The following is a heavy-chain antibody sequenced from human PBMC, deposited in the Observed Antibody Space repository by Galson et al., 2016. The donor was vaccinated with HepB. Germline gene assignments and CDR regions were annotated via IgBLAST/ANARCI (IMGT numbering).Heavy chain of an antibody. CDR3: ATSDLGFYGDPDY. J-gene: IGHJ4*02. CDR1: GYIFTGYH. Sequence: SVKVSCKASGYIFTGYHIHWVRQAPGHGPEWMGWINSNTGGSNVAQNFQGRTTMTRDTSINTVYMELSRLRSEDTAVYYCATSDLGFYGDPDYWGQGTLVTVSS. D-gene: IGHD4-17*01. CDR2: INSNTGGS. V-gene: IGHV1-2*02.